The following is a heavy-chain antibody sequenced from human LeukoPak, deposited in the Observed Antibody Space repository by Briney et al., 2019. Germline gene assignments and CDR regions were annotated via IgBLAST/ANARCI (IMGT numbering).Heavy chain of an antibody. D-gene: IGHD3-10*01. CDR3: ARGYGSVLDY. Sequence: GGSLRLSCAASGFTFDDYGMSWVRQAPGKGLEWVSGNADSVKGRFTISRDNAKNSLYLQMSSLRAEDTALYYCARGYGSVLDYWGQGTLVTVSS. V-gene: IGHV3-20*04. CDR1: GFTFDDYG. J-gene: IGHJ4*02.